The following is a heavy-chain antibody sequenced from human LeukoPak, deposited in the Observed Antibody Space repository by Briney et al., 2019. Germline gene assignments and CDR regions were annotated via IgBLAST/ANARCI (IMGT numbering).Heavy chain of an antibody. CDR1: GFTFDDYA. Sequence: GGSLRLSCAASGFTFDDYAMHWVRQAPGKGLEWVSGISWNSGSIGYADSVKGRFTISRDNAKNSLYLQMNSLRAEDTALYYCAKAIGDYSGNLMDAFDIWGQGTMVTVSS. D-gene: IGHD4-23*01. J-gene: IGHJ3*02. V-gene: IGHV3-9*01. CDR3: AKAIGDYSGNLMDAFDI. CDR2: ISWNSGSI.